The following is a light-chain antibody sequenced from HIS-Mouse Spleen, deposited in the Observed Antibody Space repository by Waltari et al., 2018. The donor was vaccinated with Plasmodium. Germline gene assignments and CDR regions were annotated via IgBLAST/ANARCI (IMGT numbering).Light chain of an antibody. CDR2: EES. V-gene: IGLV3-10*01. CDR3: ESPDSSGHHWV. Sequence: SYELTHPPSVSVAPGQTPRITCAGDAVPTKYAYCYQQKSGQSPVLVIYEESKRPAGITCRLSGLSAGRKATLHLSEVQLEYEAVSACESPDSSGHHWVLGGGTKVLVL. J-gene: IGLJ3*02. CDR1: AVPTKY.